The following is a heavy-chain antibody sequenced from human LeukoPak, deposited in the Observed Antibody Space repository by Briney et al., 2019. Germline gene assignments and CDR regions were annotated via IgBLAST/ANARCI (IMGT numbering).Heavy chain of an antibody. CDR2: IYDSGSI. V-gene: IGHV4-59*01. Sequence: SETLSLTCTVTGASINSYYWSWIRQPPGKGLESIGCIYDSGSIDYNPSLKSRVTISVDTSKNQFSLKLTSVTAADTAMYYCARTSSSWLWGQGTLVTVSS. CDR3: ARTSSSWL. D-gene: IGHD6-13*01. CDR1: GASINSYY. J-gene: IGHJ4*02.